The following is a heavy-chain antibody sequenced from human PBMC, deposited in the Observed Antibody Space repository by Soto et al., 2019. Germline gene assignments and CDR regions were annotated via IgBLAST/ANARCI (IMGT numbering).Heavy chain of an antibody. J-gene: IGHJ3*02. Sequence: PGGSLRLSCAASGFTFSDYYMSWIRQAPGKGLEWVSYISSSNSYTNYADSVKGRFTISRDNAKNSLYLQMNSLRAEDTAVYYCARVGYYDSSGYILSAFDIWGQGTMVTVSS. V-gene: IGHV3-11*06. D-gene: IGHD3-22*01. CDR3: ARVGYYDSSGYILSAFDI. CDR2: ISSSNSYT. CDR1: GFTFSDYY.